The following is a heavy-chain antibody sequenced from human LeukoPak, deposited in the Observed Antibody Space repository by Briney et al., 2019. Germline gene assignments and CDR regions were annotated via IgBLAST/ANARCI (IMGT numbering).Heavy chain of an antibody. J-gene: IGHJ1*01. V-gene: IGHV3-30*18. D-gene: IGHD5-12*01. CDR1: GFTFSSYG. Sequence: GRSLRLFCAASGFTFSSYGMHWVRQAPGKGLEWVAVISYDGSNKYYADSVKGRFTISRDNSKNTLYLQMNSLRAEDTAVYYCAKESAGSGYSGYDYFEYFQHWGQGTLVTVSS. CDR2: ISYDGSNK. CDR3: AKESAGSGYSGYDYFEYFQH.